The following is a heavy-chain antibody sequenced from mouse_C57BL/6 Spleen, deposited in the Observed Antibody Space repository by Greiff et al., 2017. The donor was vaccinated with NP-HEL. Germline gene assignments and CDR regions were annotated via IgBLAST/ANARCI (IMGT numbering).Heavy chain of an antibody. J-gene: IGHJ2*01. CDR3: SGSSITTVMSDY. CDR1: GYTFTSYW. D-gene: IGHD1-1*01. Sequence: QVQLQQPGAELVKPGASVKLSCKASGYTFTSYWMHWVKQRPGQGLEWIGEIDPADGDTNYNQKFKGKATLTADKSSSTAYMQLSSLTSEDSAVDYCSGSSITTVMSDYWGQGTTLTVSS. CDR2: IDPADGDT. V-gene: IGHV1-50*01.